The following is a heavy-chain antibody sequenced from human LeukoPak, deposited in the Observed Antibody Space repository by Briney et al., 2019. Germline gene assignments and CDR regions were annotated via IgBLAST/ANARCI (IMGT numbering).Heavy chain of an antibody. CDR2: INPSGGST. CDR3: ARGPPQQLASDY. D-gene: IGHD6-13*01. J-gene: IGHJ4*02. Sequence: ASVKVSCKASGYTFTSYYMHWLRQAPGQGLEWMGVINPSGGSTSYAQKFQGRVTMTRDTSTSTVYMELSSLRSEDTAVYYCARGPPQQLASDYWGQGTLVTVSS. CDR1: GYTFTSYY. V-gene: IGHV1-46*01.